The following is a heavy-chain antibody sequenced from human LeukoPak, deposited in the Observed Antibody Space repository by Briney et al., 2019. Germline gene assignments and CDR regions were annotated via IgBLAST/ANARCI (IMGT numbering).Heavy chain of an antibody. D-gene: IGHD4-17*01. V-gene: IGHV1-2*02. CDR3: ARGAFGDYDYYFDY. Sequence: ASVKVSCKASGYTFTGYYMHWVRQAPGQGLEWMGWINPNSDGTNYAQKFQGRVTMTRDTSISTAYMELSRLRSDDTAVYYCARGAFGDYDYYFDYWGQGTLVTVSS. CDR1: GYTFTGYY. J-gene: IGHJ4*02. CDR2: INPNSDGT.